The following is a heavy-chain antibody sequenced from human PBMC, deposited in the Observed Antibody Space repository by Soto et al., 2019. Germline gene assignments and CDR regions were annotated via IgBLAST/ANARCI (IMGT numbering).Heavy chain of an antibody. Sequence: QVQLQESGPGLVKPSETLSLTCTVSGGSISSYYWSWIRQPTGKGLEWIGYIYYSGSTNYNPPLTSRVTRSVDTSKNQFSLTLSSVTAADTAVYYCARWAILFDAFDIWGQGTMVTVSS. CDR1: GGSISSYY. CDR3: ARWAILFDAFDI. D-gene: IGHD2-2*02. J-gene: IGHJ3*02. V-gene: IGHV4-59*01. CDR2: IYYSGST.